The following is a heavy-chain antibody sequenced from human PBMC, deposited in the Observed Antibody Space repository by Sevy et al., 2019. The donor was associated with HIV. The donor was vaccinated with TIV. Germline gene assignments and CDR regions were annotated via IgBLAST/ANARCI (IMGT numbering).Heavy chain of an antibody. D-gene: IGHD3-10*01. V-gene: IGHV3-30-3*01. J-gene: IGHJ6*02. CDR1: GFTFSSYA. CDR3: ARDSYMVRGVPKGQYYYYDMDV. Sequence: GGSLRLSCEASGFTFSSYAMHWVRQAPGKGLEWVAVISYDGSNKYYADSVKGRFTISRDNSKNTLYLQMNSLRAEDTAVYYCARDSYMVRGVPKGQYYYYDMDVWGQGTTVTVSS. CDR2: ISYDGSNK.